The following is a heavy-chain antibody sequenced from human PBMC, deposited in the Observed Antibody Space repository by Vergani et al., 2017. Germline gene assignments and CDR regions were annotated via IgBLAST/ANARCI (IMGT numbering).Heavy chain of an antibody. CDR1: GYTFTSYG. V-gene: IGHV1-69*13. CDR2: IIPIFGTA. J-gene: IGHJ6*03. Sequence: QVQLVQSGAEVKKPGASVKVSCKASGYTFTSYGISWVRQAPGQGLEWMGGIIPIFGTANYAQKFQGRVTITADESTSTAYMELSSLRSEDTAVYYCSAGYGDSLPYYYYMDVWGKGTTVTVSS. CDR3: SAGYGDSLPYYYYMDV. D-gene: IGHD4-17*01.